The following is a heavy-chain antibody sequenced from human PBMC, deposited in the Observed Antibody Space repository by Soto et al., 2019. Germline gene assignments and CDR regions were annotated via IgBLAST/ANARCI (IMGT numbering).Heavy chain of an antibody. CDR1: GFTFSSYA. D-gene: IGHD3-10*01. CDR2: ISGSGGST. J-gene: IGHJ6*03. V-gene: IGHV3-23*01. Sequence: GSLRLSCAASGFTFSSYAMSWVRQAPGKGLEWVSAISGSGGSTYYADSVKGRFTISRDSSKNTLYLQMNSLRAEDTAVYYCAKDKMVRGVFYYYMDVWGKGTTVPVSS. CDR3: AKDKMVRGVFYYYMDV.